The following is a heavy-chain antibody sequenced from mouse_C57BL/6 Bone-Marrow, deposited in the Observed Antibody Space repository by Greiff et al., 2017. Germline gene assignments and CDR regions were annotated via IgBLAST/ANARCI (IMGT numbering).Heavy chain of an antibody. CDR2: IDPEDGDT. V-gene: IGHV14-1*01. J-gene: IGHJ1*03. D-gene: IGHD2-5*01. CDR1: GFNIKDYY. Sequence: VQLQQSGAELVRPGASVKLSCTASGFNIKDYYMHWVKQRPEQGLEWIGRIDPEDGDTEYAPKFQGKATMTADTSSNTAYLQLSSLTSEDTAVYYCTAPYYSNPYWYFDVWGTGTTVTVSS. CDR3: TAPYYSNPYWYFDV.